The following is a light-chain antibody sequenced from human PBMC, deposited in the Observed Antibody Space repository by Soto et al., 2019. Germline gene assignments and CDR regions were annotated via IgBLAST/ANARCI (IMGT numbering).Light chain of an antibody. Sequence: EIVLTQSPGTLSLSPGERATLSCRASQSISSSYLAWYQQKPGQAPRLLIYDISSRATGIPDRFSGSGSGTDFTLTISRLEAEDFAVYYCQQYGSSPYTFGRGTKLEIK. V-gene: IGKV3-20*01. J-gene: IGKJ2*01. CDR2: DIS. CDR1: QSISSSY. CDR3: QQYGSSPYT.